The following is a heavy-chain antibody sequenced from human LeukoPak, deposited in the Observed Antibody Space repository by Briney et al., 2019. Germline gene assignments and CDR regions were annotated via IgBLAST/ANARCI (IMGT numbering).Heavy chain of an antibody. CDR1: ADSVSSNSAA. CDR3: ARGVNTVRIWFDP. V-gene: IGHV6-1*01. D-gene: IGHD3-10*01. Sequence: SQTLSLTSAISADSVSSNSAAWNWIRQSPSRGLEWLGSTYYRSKWYNDYAVSVKSRITINPDTSKNQFSLQLNSVTPDDTAVYYCARGVNTVRIWFDPWGQGTLVTVSS. CDR2: TYYRSKWYN. J-gene: IGHJ5*02.